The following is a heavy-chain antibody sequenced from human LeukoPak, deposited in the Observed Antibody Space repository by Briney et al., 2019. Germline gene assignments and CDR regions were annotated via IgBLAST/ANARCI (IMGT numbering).Heavy chain of an antibody. Sequence: SETLSLTCTVSGGYISSYYWSWIRQPPGKGLEWIGYIFNSGSTNYNPSLKSRVTISVDTSKNQFSLKLSSVTAADTAVYFCALGDCSSTSCYVFDYWSQGTLVTVSS. D-gene: IGHD2-2*01. CDR3: ALGDCSSTSCYVFDY. J-gene: IGHJ4*02. CDR1: GGYISSYY. V-gene: IGHV4-59*01. CDR2: IFNSGST.